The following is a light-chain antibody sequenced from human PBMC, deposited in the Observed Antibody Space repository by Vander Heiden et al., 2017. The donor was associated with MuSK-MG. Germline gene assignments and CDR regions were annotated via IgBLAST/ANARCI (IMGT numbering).Light chain of an antibody. J-gene: IGLJ1*01. V-gene: IGLV2-23*01. CDR3: CSYAGSSTSYV. CDR1: SRDVGSYNL. CDR2: EGS. Sequence: QSALTQPASESGSPGQSITISCTGTSRDVGSYNLVSWYQQHPGKAPKLMIYEGSKRPSGVSNRFSGSKSGNTASLTISGLQAEDEADYYCCSYAGSSTSYVFGTGTKVTVL.